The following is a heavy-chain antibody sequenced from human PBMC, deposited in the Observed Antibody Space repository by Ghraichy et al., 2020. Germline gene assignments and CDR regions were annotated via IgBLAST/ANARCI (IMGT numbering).Heavy chain of an antibody. CDR3: ARGSTVVRFYYYDGMDV. D-gene: IGHD4-23*01. J-gene: IGHJ6*02. CDR1: GFTFSGYS. Sequence: GGSLRLSCVGSGFTFSGYSMNWVRQSPGKGLEWVAYITSSGRFISYADSVKGRFTISRDNAQNSLSLQMNRLRDEDTALYFCARGSTVVRFYYYDGMDVWGQGTTVTVSS. CDR2: ITSSGRFI. V-gene: IGHV3-48*02.